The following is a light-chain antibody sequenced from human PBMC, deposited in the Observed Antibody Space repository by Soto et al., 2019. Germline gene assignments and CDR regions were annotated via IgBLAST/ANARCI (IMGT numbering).Light chain of an antibody. CDR3: QQYGSSIT. J-gene: IGKJ5*01. V-gene: IGKV3-20*01. CDR2: GTS. Sequence: EIVLTQSPCTRSWSPGERATLPWRGSQSVKSSYLAWYQHKPGQAPRLLIYGTSSRATGIPDRFSGSGSGTDFTLTISRLEPEDFAVYYCQQYGSSITFGQGTRLEIK. CDR1: QSVKSSY.